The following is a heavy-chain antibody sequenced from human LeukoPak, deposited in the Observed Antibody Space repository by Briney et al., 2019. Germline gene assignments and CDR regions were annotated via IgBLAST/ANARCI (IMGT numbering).Heavy chain of an antibody. D-gene: IGHD2-15*01. CDR2: INGDGSST. CDR3: ARDGVPVAADY. J-gene: IGHJ4*02. Sequence: GGSLRLSCVVSGFTFSRHWMRWVRQAPGKGLVWVSHINGDGSSTNYADSVRGRFTISRDSAKNTLYPQMNSLRAEDTAVYYCARDGVPVAADYWGQGTVVTVSS. CDR1: GFTFSRHW. V-gene: IGHV3-74*01.